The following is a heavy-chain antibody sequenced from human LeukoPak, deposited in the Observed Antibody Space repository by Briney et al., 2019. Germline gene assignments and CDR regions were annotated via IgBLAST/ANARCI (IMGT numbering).Heavy chain of an antibody. CDR3: AKLTSGWFEDF. D-gene: IGHD6-19*01. CDR1: GFTSNNYA. V-gene: IGHV3-23*01. CDR2: ISASDGST. J-gene: IGHJ4*02. Sequence: GGSLRLSCAASGFTSNNYAMTWVRQAPGKGLEWVSAISASDGSTYYVDSVKGRFTISRDFSKNILYLQMNSLRAEDTAVYYCAKLTSGWFEDFWGQGTLVTVSS.